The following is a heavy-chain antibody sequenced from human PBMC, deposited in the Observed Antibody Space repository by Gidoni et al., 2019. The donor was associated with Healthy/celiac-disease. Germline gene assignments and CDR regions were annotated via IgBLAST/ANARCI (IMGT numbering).Heavy chain of an antibody. CDR3: ASPSSIAARLGGYFDY. J-gene: IGHJ4*02. CDR1: GFTFSSYA. D-gene: IGHD6-6*01. CDR2: ISYDGSNK. Sequence: QVQLVESGGGVVQPGRCLRLSCAASGFTFSSYAMHWVRQAPGKGLEWVAVISYDGSNKYYADSVKGRFTISRDNSKNTLYLQMNSLRAEDTAVYYCASPSSIAARLGGYFDYWGQGTLVTVSS. V-gene: IGHV3-30-3*01.